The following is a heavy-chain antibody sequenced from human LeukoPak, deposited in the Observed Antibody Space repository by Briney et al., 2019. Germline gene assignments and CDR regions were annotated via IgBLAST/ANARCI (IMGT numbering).Heavy chain of an antibody. CDR1: GGSISSSSYY. CDR3: VGGPYDYVWGSYRYNFDY. CDR2: IYYSGST. J-gene: IGHJ4*02. D-gene: IGHD3-16*02. Sequence: RSSETLSLTCTVSGGSISSSSYYWGWIRQPPGKGLEWIGSIYYSGSTYYNPSLKSRVTISVDTSKNQFSLKLSSVTAADTAVYYCVGGPYDYVWGSYRYNFDYWGQGTLVTVSS. V-gene: IGHV4-39*07.